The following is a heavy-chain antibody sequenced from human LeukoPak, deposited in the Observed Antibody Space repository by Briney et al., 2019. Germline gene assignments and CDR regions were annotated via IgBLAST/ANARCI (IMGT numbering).Heavy chain of an antibody. D-gene: IGHD4-17*01. V-gene: IGHV1-2*02. CDR3: ARDDYADYVLFDP. CDR2: INPNSGGT. CDR1: GYTITGYY. J-gene: IGHJ5*02. Sequence: ASVKVSCKASGYTITGYYMHWVRQAPGQGLEWMGWINPNSGGTNYAQKFQGRVTMTRDTSISTAYMELSRLRSDDTAVYYCARDDYADYVLFDPWGQGTLVTVSS.